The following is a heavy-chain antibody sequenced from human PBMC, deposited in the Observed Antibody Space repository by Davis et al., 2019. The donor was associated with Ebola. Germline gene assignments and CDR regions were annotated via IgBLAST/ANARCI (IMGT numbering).Heavy chain of an antibody. CDR2: LGLSADT. Sequence: GESLKISCAASGFVFSSYVMSWVRRAPGKGLEWVSTLGLSADTYYADSVKGRFTISKDDAKNTLFLQMSSLRGEDTAMYFCAVVIVPTSPSNFNFWGQGTLVTVSS. D-gene: IGHD2-21*01. J-gene: IGHJ4*02. V-gene: IGHV3-23*01. CDR3: AVVIVPTSPSNFNF. CDR1: GFVFSSYV.